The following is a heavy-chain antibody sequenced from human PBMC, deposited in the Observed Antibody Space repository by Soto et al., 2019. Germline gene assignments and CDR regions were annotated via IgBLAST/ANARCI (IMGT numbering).Heavy chain of an antibody. D-gene: IGHD6-13*01. CDR3: ARAGRIAAAGTGVDY. V-gene: IGHV3-66*01. CDR1: GFTVSSNY. CDR2: IYSGGST. Sequence: EVQLVESGGGLVQPGGSLRLSCAASGFTVSSNYMSWVRQAPGKGLEWVSVIYSGGSTYYADSVRGRFTISRDNSKNTLYLQMNSLRAEDTAVYYCARAGRIAAAGTGVDYWGQGTLVTVSS. J-gene: IGHJ4*02.